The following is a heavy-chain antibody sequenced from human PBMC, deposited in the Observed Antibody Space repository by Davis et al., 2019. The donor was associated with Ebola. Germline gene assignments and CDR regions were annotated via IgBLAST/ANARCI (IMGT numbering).Heavy chain of an antibody. D-gene: IGHD4-17*01. V-gene: IGHV4-30-2*01. Sequence: PSETLSLTCAVSGGSISSGGYSWSWIRQPPGKGLEWIGYIYHSGSTYYNPSLKSRVTISVDTSKNQFSLKLSSVTAADTAVYYCARGLGDYGDDDAFDIWGQGTMVTVSS. CDR3: ARGLGDYGDDDAFDI. CDR2: IYHSGST. J-gene: IGHJ3*02. CDR1: GGSISSGGYS.